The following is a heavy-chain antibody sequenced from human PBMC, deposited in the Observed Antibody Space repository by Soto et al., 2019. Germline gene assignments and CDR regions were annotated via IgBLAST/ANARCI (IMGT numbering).Heavy chain of an antibody. Sequence: QVQLQESGPGLVKPSGTLSLTCAVSGGSISSSNWWSWVRQPPGKGLEWIGEIYHSGSTNYNPSLKSRVTISVDKSNNQFSLKLSSVTAADTAVYYCARGYCSSTSCYPLDYWGQGTLVTVSS. CDR3: ARGYCSSTSCYPLDY. CDR2: IYHSGST. CDR1: GGSISSSNW. D-gene: IGHD2-2*01. J-gene: IGHJ4*02. V-gene: IGHV4-4*02.